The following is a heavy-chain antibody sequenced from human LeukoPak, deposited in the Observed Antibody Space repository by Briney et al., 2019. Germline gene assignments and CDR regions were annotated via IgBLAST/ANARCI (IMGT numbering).Heavy chain of an antibody. Sequence: SETLSLTCAVYGGSFSGYYWSWIRQPPGKGLEWVGEINHSGSPNYNPSLESRVTISVDTSKHQFSLKLSSVTAADTAVYYCARDRNDYVWGSYRYINKVYNWFDPWGQGTLVTVSS. J-gene: IGHJ5*02. D-gene: IGHD3-16*02. CDR3: ARDRNDYVWGSYRYINKVYNWFDP. V-gene: IGHV4-34*01. CDR2: INHSGSP. CDR1: GGSFSGYY.